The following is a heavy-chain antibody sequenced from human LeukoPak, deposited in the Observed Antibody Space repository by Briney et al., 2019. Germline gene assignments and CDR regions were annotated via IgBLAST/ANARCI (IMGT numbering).Heavy chain of an antibody. Sequence: GGSLRLSCVGSGFTFRNHWVNWVRQSPRKGLEWVANIKQDGIDKYYVDSARGRFTVSRDNAKNSAFLQMNSLRAEDTAIYYCATISAQTFDIWGQGTLVSVSS. CDR2: IKQDGIDK. J-gene: IGHJ3*02. CDR3: ATISAQTFDI. D-gene: IGHD5-24*01. V-gene: IGHV3-7*01. CDR1: GFTFRNHW.